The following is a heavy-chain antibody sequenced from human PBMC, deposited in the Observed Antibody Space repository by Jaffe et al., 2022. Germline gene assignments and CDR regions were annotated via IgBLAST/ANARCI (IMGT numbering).Heavy chain of an antibody. Sequence: EVQLVESGGGLVQPGGSLRLSCVASGFTFSTNWMTWVRQAPGKGLEWVANINQDESEKNYVDSVKGRFTISRDNAKNSLYLQMNSLRAEDTAVYYCAGGWQEDHWGQGTLVTVSS. CDR3: AGGWQEDH. J-gene: IGHJ4*02. V-gene: IGHV3-7*05. CDR1: GFTFSTNW. D-gene: IGHD2-15*01. CDR2: INQDESEK.